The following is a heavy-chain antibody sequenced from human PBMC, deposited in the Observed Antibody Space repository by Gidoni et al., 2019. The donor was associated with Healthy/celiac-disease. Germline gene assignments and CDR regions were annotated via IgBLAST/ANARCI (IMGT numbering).Heavy chain of an antibody. CDR1: GGSISRGGYY. V-gene: IGHV4-31*03. Sequence: QVQLQESGPGLVKPSQTLSLTCTVSGGSISRGGYYWSWLRQHPGKGLEWIWYIYYSGSTYYNPSLKSRVTISVDTSKNQFSLKLSSVTAADSAVYYCARDTRGFGAIMDVWGQGTTVTVSS. CDR2: IYYSGST. J-gene: IGHJ6*02. CDR3: ARDTRGFGAIMDV. D-gene: IGHD3-3*01.